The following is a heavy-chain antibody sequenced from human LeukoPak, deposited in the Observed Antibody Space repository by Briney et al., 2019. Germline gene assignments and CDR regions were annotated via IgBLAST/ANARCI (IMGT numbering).Heavy chain of an antibody. V-gene: IGHV4-38-2*02. CDR1: GYSISSGYY. J-gene: IGHJ4*02. CDR2: IYHRGST. D-gene: IGHD3-10*01. Sequence: PSETLSLTCTVSGYSISSGYYWGWIRQPPGKGLEWIGIIYHRGSTYYNPSLKSRVTISVDTSKNQFSLNLSSVTAADTAVYYCARRFGDPFDYWGQGTLVTVSS. CDR3: ARRFGDPFDY.